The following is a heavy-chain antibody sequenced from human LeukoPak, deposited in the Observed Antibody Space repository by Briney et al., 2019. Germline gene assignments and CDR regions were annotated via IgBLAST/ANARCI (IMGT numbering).Heavy chain of an antibody. CDR2: INGGAYST. D-gene: IGHD3-22*01. Sequence: GVSLRLSCAASGFTFSSYAMTWVRQAPGKGLEWISAINGGAYSTSYADSVKGRLTISRDNSKNTLYLQMNSLRAEDTAVYYCARNSSGFKLGDAFDIWGQGTMVTVYS. CDR1: GFTFSSYA. V-gene: IGHV3-23*01. J-gene: IGHJ3*02. CDR3: ARNSSGFKLGDAFDI.